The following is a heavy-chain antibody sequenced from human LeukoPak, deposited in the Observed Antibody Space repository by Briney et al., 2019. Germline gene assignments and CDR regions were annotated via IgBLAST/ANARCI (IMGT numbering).Heavy chain of an antibody. CDR2: IIPILGIA. D-gene: IGHD6-19*01. CDR1: GGTFSSYA. J-gene: IGHJ4*02. CDR3: ARDRYSSGWYGEDY. Sequence: SEKVSCKASGGTFSSYAISWVRQAPGQGLEWMGRIIPILGIANYAQKFQGRVTITADKSTSTAYMELSSLRSEDMAVYYCARDRYSSGWYGEDYWGQGTLVTVSS. V-gene: IGHV1-69*04.